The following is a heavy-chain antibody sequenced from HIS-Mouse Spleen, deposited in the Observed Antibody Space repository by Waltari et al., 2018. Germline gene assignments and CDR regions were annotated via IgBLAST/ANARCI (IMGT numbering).Heavy chain of an antibody. Sequence: QLQLQESGPGLVKPSETLSLTCTVSGGSISSSSYYWGWIRQPPGKGLEWIGSIYYSGRPYYHPSLKSRVTISVDTSKNQFSLKLSSVTAADTAVYYCAREIPYSSSWYDWYFDLWGRGTLVTVSS. CDR1: GGSISSSSYY. CDR3: AREIPYSSSWYDWYFDL. V-gene: IGHV4-39*07. J-gene: IGHJ2*01. CDR2: IYYSGRP. D-gene: IGHD6-13*01.